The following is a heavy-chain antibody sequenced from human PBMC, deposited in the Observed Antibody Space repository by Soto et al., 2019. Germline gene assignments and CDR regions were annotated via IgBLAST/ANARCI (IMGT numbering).Heavy chain of an antibody. D-gene: IGHD4-17*01. V-gene: IGHV4-59*01. J-gene: IGHJ4*02. Sequence: SETLSLTCTFSGGSLSSYYWSWIRQPPGKGLEWSGYIYYSGSTNYNPSLKSRVTISVDTSKNQFYLKLSSVTAADTAVYYCARGYGLFDYWGQGTLVTVSS. CDR2: IYYSGST. CDR3: ARGYGLFDY. CDR1: GGSLSSYY.